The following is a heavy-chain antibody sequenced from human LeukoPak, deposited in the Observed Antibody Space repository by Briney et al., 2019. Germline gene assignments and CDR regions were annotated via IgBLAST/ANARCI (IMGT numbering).Heavy chain of an antibody. V-gene: IGHV3-23*01. CDR2: ISGSGGST. D-gene: IGHD3-22*01. CDR3: AKLGYCYDSSGYSDY. J-gene: IGHJ4*02. Sequence: PGGSLRLSCAASGFTFSSYAMSWVRQAPGKGLEWVSAISGSGGSTYYADSVKGRFTISRDNSKNTLYLQMNSLRAEDTAVYYCAKLGYCYDSSGYSDYWGQGTLVTVSS. CDR1: GFTFSSYA.